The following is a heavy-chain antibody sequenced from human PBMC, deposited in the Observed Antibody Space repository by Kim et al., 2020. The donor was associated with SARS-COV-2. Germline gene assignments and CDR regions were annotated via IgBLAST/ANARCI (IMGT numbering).Heavy chain of an antibody. CDR1: GGSISSGGYY. CDR2: IYYSGST. CDR3: ARVVAELQGTNFDY. J-gene: IGHJ4*02. D-gene: IGHD1-26*01. Sequence: SETLSLTCTVSGGSISSGGYYWSWIRQHPGKGLEWIGYIYYSGSTYYNPSLKSRVTISVDTSKNQFSLKLSSVTAADTAVYYCARVVAELQGTNFDYWGQGTLVTVSS. V-gene: IGHV4-31*03.